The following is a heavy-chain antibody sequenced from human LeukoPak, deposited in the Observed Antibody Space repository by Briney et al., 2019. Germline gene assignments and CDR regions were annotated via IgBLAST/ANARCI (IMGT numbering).Heavy chain of an antibody. J-gene: IGHJ4*02. V-gene: IGHV3-21*01. CDR3: ARTHTVTTSCLDY. Sequence: GGSLRLSCAASGFSFSTYYVNWVRQAPGKGLEWVSCISSSSTYIYYADSVRGRFAISRDNAKNSLYLQMNSLRAEDTAVYYCARTHTVTTSCLDYWGQGTLVTVSS. CDR1: GFSFSTYY. D-gene: IGHD4-17*01. CDR2: ISSSSTYI.